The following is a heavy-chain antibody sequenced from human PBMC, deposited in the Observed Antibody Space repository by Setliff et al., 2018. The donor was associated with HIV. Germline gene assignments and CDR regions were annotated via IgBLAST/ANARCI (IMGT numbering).Heavy chain of an antibody. CDR2: ITGYNGKT. J-gene: IGHJ3*02. D-gene: IGHD1-1*01. Sequence: ASVKVSCKASGYIFTNYGISWVRQAPGQGLEWMGWITGYNGKTNYAENFQGRVTMTIDTSTSTAYLELRSLRSDDTAVYYCARVGPESLPYTWDDEADTFDIWGQGTMVTVSS. CDR3: ARVGPESLPYTWDDEADTFDI. CDR1: GYIFTNYG. V-gene: IGHV1-18*01.